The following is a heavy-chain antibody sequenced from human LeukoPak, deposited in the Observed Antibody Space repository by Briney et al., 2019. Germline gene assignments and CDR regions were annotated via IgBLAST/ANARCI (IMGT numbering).Heavy chain of an antibody. J-gene: IGHJ4*02. CDR1: GFTFSSYG. CDR2: ISYDGSNK. V-gene: IGHV3-30*18. CDR3: AKDRY. Sequence: GRSLRLSCAASGFTFSSYGMHWVRQAPGKGLEWVAVISYDGSNKYYADSVKGRFTIPRDNSKNTLYLQMNSLRAEDTAVYYCAKDRYWGQGTLVTVSS.